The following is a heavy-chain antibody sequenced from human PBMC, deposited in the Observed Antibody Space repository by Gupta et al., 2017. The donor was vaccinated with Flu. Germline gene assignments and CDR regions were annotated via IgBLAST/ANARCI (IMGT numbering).Heavy chain of an antibody. CDR3: AREGRFCSGTSCYLFDY. D-gene: IGHD2-2*01. Sequence: AMHWVRQTTGKGLEYVSAISSNGLDTYYADFVKGRLTISRDNSRNTLYLKMGSLRPDDKAVYYCAREGRFCSGTSCYLFDYWGQGSLVTVSS. J-gene: IGHJ4*02. CDR1: A. CDR2: ISSNGLDT. V-gene: IGHV3-64*02.